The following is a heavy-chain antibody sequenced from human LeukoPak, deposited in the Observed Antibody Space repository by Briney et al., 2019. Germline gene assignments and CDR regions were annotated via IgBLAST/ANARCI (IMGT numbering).Heavy chain of an antibody. CDR1: GFTFSSYS. V-gene: IGHV3-21*01. Sequence: GGSLRLSCAASGFTFSSYSMNWVRQAPGKGLEWVSSISSSSSYIYYADSVKGRFTISRDNAKNSLYLQMNSPRAEDTAVYYCARGRDILYFDYWGQGTLVTVSS. D-gene: IGHD3-9*01. CDR2: ISSSSSYI. CDR3: ARGRDILYFDY. J-gene: IGHJ4*02.